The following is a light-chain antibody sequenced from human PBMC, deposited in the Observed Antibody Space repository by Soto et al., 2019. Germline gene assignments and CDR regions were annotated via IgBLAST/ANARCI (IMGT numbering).Light chain of an antibody. J-gene: IGLJ3*02. CDR3: QAYDYSLTAFV. V-gene: IGLV1-40*01. CDR1: NSNLVAGYD. Sequence: QLVLTQPPSVSGAPGQRGTISCTGNNSNLVAGYDVHWYQQLPGAAPKLVIFGNRNRPSGVPERFSGSKSGTSASLAITGLQAEDEADYYCQAYDYSLTAFVFGGGTKLTVL. CDR2: GNR.